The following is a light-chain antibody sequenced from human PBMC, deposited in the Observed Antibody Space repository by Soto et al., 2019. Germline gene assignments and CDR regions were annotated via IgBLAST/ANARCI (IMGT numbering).Light chain of an antibody. J-gene: IGLJ2*01. Sequence: QSVLTQQPSVSGAPGQRVTISCTGSSSNIGAGYDVHGYQQLPGTAPKLLIYGNSNRPSGVPDRFSGSKSGTSASLAITGLQAEDEADYYCQSYDSSLSGYVVFGGGTKLTVL. CDR1: SSNIGAGYD. V-gene: IGLV1-40*01. CDR2: GNS. CDR3: QSYDSSLSGYVV.